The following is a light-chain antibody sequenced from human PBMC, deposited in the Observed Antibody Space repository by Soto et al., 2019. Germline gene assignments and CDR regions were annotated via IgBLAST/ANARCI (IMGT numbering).Light chain of an antibody. J-gene: IGKJ1*01. Sequence: TQSPLSLSVSPGEPASISCRSSQSLTHSSGYNYLNWYQQKPGKAPKLLIYAASSLQSGVPSRFSGSGSGTEFTLTISSLQPDDFATYYCQQYNILWTFGQGTKVDIK. V-gene: IGKV1-39*01. CDR1: QSLTHSSGYNY. CDR2: AAS. CDR3: QQYNILWT.